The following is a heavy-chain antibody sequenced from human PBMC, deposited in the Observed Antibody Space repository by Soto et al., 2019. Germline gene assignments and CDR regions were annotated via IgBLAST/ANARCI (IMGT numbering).Heavy chain of an antibody. D-gene: IGHD3-22*01. V-gene: IGHV3-23*01. CDR3: PKRNYDDVVVTYGMDV. CDR2: ISTSGDKT. CDR1: GFTFSIYA. Sequence: GGSLRLSCAASGFTFSIYAISWVRQAPGKGLEWLSAISTSGDKTYYADSVEGRFTISRDNSKNTMYLQMNSLRVDDTAVYYCPKRNYDDVVVTYGMDVWGQGTTVTVAS. J-gene: IGHJ6*02.